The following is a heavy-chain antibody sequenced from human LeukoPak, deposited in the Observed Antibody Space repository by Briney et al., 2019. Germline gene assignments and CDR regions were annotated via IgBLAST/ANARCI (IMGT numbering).Heavy chain of an antibody. CDR3: ASSRGESHYYYYYMDV. CDR1: GGSFSGYY. D-gene: IGHD3-16*01. CDR2: INHSRST. V-gene: IGHV4-34*01. Sequence: SETLSLTCAVYGGSFSGYYWSWIRQPPGKGLEWIGEINHSRSTNYNPSLKSRVTISVDTSKNQFSLKLSSVTAADTAVYYCASSRGESHYYYYYMDVWGKGTTVTVSS. J-gene: IGHJ6*03.